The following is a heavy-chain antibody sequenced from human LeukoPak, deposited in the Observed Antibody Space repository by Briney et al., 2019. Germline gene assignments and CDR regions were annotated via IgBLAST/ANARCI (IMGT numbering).Heavy chain of an antibody. CDR2: IYYSGST. J-gene: IGHJ6*03. CDR3: ARGFDYYGSGYYYMDV. V-gene: IGHV4-59*01. Sequence: PSETLSLTCAVYGGSFSGYYWSWIRQPPGKGLEWIGYIYYSGSTNYNPSLKSRVTISVDTSKNQFSLKLSSVTAADTAVYYCARGFDYYGSGYYYMDVWGKGTTVTISS. CDR1: GGSFSGYY. D-gene: IGHD3-10*01.